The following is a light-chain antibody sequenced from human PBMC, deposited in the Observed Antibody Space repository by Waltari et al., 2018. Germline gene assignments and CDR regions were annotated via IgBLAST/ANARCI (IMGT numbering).Light chain of an antibody. V-gene: IGLV2-11*01. CDR3: CSYAGTYTHVV. Sequence: QSALTQPRPVSGSPGQSVPISCTGTSNDVGGYNYVSWYQHHPGKAPKLMIYDVTKRPSGVPDRFSGSKSGNTASLTISGLQAEDEADYYCCSYAGTYTHVVFGGGTKVTVL. J-gene: IGLJ2*01. CDR1: SNDVGGYNY. CDR2: DVT.